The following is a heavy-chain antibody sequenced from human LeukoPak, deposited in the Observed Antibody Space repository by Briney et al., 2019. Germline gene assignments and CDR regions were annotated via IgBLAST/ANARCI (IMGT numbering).Heavy chain of an antibody. Sequence: SETLSLTCTVSGGSISSYYWSWIRQPPGKGLEWIGYIYYSGSTNYNPSLKSRVTISVDTSKNQFSLKLSSVTAADTAVYYCARSSRDHGTGKLDYWGQGTLVTVSS. CDR1: GGSISSYY. D-gene: IGHD3-10*01. V-gene: IGHV4-59*01. J-gene: IGHJ4*02. CDR3: ARSSRDHGTGKLDY. CDR2: IYYSGST.